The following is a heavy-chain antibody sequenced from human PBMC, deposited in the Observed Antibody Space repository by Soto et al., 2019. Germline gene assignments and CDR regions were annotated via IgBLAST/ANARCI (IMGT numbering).Heavy chain of an antibody. CDR3: AKGRSYYYYYGVDV. J-gene: IGHJ6*02. Sequence: EVQLLESGGGLVQPGGSLRLSCAASGFTFSSCAMGWVRQAPGKGLEWVSDIIDSGASTYYADSVKGRFTISRDNSKSTLYLQRNSQRAEDTALYYCAKGRSYYYYYGVDVWGQGPTVTVSS. CDR1: GFTFSSCA. V-gene: IGHV3-23*01. CDR2: IIDSGAST.